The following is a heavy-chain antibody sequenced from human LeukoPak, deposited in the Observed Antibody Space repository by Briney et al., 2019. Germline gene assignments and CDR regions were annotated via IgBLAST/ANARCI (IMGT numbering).Heavy chain of an antibody. CDR2: IIPILGTA. V-gene: IGHV1-69*05. Sequence: ASVKVSCKASGGTFSSYAFSWVRQAPGQGLEWMGGIIPILGTANYAQKFQGRVTITTDESTSTAYMELSSLRSEDTAVYYCARCLGYSGYDWYYFDYWGQGTLVTVSS. D-gene: IGHD5-12*01. CDR1: GGTFSSYA. J-gene: IGHJ4*02. CDR3: ARCLGYSGYDWYYFDY.